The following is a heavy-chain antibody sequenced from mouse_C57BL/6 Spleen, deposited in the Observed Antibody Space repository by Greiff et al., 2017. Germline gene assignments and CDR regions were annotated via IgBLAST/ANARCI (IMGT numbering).Heavy chain of an antibody. D-gene: IGHD2-2*01. CDR2: ILPGSGST. CDR3: ARWKNYYGYDEYYFDY. V-gene: IGHV1-9*01. Sequence: KLSCKATGYTFTGYWIEWVKQRPGHGLEWIGEILPGSGSTNYNEKFKGKATFTADTSSNTAYMQLSSLTTEDSAIYYCARWKNYYGYDEYYFDYWGQGTTLTVSS. J-gene: IGHJ2*01. CDR1: GYTFTGYW.